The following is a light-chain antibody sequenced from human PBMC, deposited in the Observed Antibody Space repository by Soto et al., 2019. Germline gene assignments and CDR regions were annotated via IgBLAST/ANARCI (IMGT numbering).Light chain of an antibody. CDR1: SSNLGAGYD. J-gene: IGLJ1*01. CDR2: GNI. CDR3: QPYDSTLIAGYV. Sequence: QSVLTQPPSVSGAPGQRVTISCTGSSSNLGAGYDVHWYQQRPGTAPKLLIFGNINRPSGVPDRFSGSKSGTSASLAITGLQAEDEGDYYCQPYDSTLIAGYVFGTGTKLTVL. V-gene: IGLV1-40*01.